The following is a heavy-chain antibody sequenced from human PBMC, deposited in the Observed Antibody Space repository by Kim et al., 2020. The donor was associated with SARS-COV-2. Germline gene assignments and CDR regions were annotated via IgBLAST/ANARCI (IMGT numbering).Heavy chain of an antibody. D-gene: IGHD2-15*01. CDR3: ARDRRYSIDY. J-gene: IGHJ4*02. CDR1: GFSFTTNW. Sequence: GGSLRLSCVVSGFSFTTNWMSWVRQAPGKGLEWVAKIKEDGTEKYYGYSVEGRFTISRDNAKNSLYLQMNCLSAEDTAVYYCARDRRYSIDYWGQGTLVTVSS. V-gene: IGHV3-7*01. CDR2: IKEDGTEK.